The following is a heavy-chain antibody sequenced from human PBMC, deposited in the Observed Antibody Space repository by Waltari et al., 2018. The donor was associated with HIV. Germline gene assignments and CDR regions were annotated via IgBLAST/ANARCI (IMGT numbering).Heavy chain of an antibody. D-gene: IGHD5-18*01. CDR1: GNIIIGYA. V-gene: IGHV3-23*01. CDR2: ISYNGDNI. Sequence: EVQLLESGGGLVQPGGSLRLSCAASGNIIIGYAMSWVRQAPGKGLEWVSTISYNGDNIYYADSVKGRFTISRDNSKNTLFLQMNSLRVEDTAVYYCAKGAVPGYSFGYLDYWGQGTLVTVSS. J-gene: IGHJ4*02. CDR3: AKGAVPGYSFGYLDY.